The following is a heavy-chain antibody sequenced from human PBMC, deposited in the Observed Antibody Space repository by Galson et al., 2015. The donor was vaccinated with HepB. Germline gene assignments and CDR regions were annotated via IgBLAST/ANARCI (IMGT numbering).Heavy chain of an antibody. D-gene: IGHD6-19*01. J-gene: IGHJ4*02. V-gene: IGHV7-4-1*02. CDR3: AREEERIAVAGTEFDY. Sequence: SVKVSCKASGYTFTSYAMNWVRQAPGQGLEWMGWINTNTGNPTYAQGFTGRFVFSLDTSVSTAYLQISSLKAEDTAVYYCAREEERIAVAGTEFDYWGQGTLVTVSS. CDR2: INTNTGNP. CDR1: GYTFTSYA.